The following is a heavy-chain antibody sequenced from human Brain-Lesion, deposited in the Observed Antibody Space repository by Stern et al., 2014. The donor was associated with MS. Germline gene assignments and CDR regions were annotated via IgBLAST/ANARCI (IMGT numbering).Heavy chain of an antibody. J-gene: IGHJ6*02. Sequence: VQLVESGAEVKKLGASVKVSCKTSGYIFTGYYIHWVRQAPGQGLEWMAWINPNTGGQKYAQKFQGRVTMSRDTSISTAYVELSSLTSDDTAVYYCARDQRGITIFGVVTDYYYLGMDVWGQGTTVTVSS. CDR1: GYIFTGYY. D-gene: IGHD3-3*01. CDR3: ARDQRGITIFGVVTDYYYLGMDV. V-gene: IGHV1-2*02. CDR2: INPNTGGQ.